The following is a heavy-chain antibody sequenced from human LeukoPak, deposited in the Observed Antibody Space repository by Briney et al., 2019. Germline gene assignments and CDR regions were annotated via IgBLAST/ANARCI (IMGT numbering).Heavy chain of an antibody. D-gene: IGHD2-8*01. V-gene: IGHV4-59*12. CDR1: GGSISSYY. CDR2: IYYSGST. CDR3: ARGRCTNGVCYTDYDY. Sequence: PSETLSLTCTVSGGSISSYYWSWIRQPPGKGLEWIGYIYYSGSTNYNPSLKSRVTISVDTSKNQFSLKLSSVTAADTAVYYCARGRCTNGVCYTDYDYWGQGTLVTVSS. J-gene: IGHJ4*02.